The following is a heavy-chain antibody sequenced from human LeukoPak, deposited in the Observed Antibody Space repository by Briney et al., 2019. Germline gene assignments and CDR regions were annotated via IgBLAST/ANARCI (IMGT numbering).Heavy chain of an antibody. CDR3: AKVYIEWFDP. V-gene: IGHV3-7*01. CDR1: GFTFTSYW. J-gene: IGHJ5*02. D-gene: IGHD1-14*01. Sequence: GGSLRLSCAASGFTFTSYWMSWVRQAPGKGLEWVANIKQDGSEKYYVDSVKGRFTIPRDNAKNSLYLQMNSLRGEDTAVYYCAKVYIEWFDPWGQGTLVTVSS. CDR2: IKQDGSEK.